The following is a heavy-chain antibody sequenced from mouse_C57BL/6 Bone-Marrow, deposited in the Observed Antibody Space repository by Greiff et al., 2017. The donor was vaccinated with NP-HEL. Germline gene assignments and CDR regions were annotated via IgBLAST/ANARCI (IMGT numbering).Heavy chain of an antibody. CDR3: ARTGPPFAY. CDR1: GYTFTSYG. J-gene: IGHJ3*01. V-gene: IGHV1-81*01. CDR2: IYPRSGNT. D-gene: IGHD4-1*01. Sequence: VQLQQSGAELARPGASVKLSCKASGYTFTSYGISWVKRRTGQGLEWIGEIYPRSGNTYYNEKFKGKATLTADKSSSTAYMELRSLTSEDSAVYFCARTGPPFAYWGQGTLVTVSA.